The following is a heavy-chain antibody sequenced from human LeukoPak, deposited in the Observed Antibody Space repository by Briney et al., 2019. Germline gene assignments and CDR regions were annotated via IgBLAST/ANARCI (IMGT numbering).Heavy chain of an antibody. CDR1: GGSISGSNW. J-gene: IGHJ4*02. Sequence: SETPSLTCAVSGGSISGSNWWSWVRQPPGKGLEWIGEIYHSGSTNYNPSLKSRVTISVDKSKNQFSLKLSSVTAADTAVYYCARGSYYDYVWGSYFDYWGQGTLVTVSS. V-gene: IGHV4-4*02. D-gene: IGHD3-16*01. CDR3: ARGSYYDYVWGSYFDY. CDR2: IYHSGST.